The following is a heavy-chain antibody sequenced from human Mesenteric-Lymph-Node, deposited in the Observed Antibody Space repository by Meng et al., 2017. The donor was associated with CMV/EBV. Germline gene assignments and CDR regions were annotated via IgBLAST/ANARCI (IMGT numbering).Heavy chain of an antibody. J-gene: IGHJ4*02. D-gene: IGHD4-23*01. CDR2: INHSGST. CDR3: ARHQRWLKSEGGFNY. Sequence: QVQLKPWGGGLLKPSETLSLTCAVYGGSFSGYYWSWIRQPPGKGLEWIGEINHSGSTNYNPSLKSRVTISVDTSKNQFSLKLSSVTAADTAVYYCARHQRWLKSEGGFNYWGQGTLVTVSS. CDR1: GGSFSGYY. V-gene: IGHV4-34*01.